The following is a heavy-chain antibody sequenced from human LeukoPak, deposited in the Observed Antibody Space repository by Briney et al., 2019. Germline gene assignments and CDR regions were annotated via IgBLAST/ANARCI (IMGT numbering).Heavy chain of an antibody. CDR1: GFTFSTYE. D-gene: IGHD3-10*01. J-gene: IGHJ6*02. CDR2: ISWDGGST. Sequence: PGGSLRLSCAASGFTFSTYEMNWVRQAPGKGLEWVSLISWDGGSTYYADSVKGRFTISRDNSKNSLYLQMNSLRTEDTALYYCAKDRSGSGSYYRGYYYGMDVWGQGTTVTVSS. CDR3: AKDRSGSGSYYRGYYYGMDV. V-gene: IGHV3-43*01.